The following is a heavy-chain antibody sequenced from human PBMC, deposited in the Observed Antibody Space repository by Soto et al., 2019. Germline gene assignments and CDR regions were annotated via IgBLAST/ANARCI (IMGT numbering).Heavy chain of an antibody. Sequence: EVQLVESGGGLVKPGGSLRLSCAASGFTFSSYSMNWVRQAPGKGLEWVSSISSSSSYIYYADSVKGRFTISRDNAKNSLYLQMNSLRAEDTAVYYCAILEYSSSSVDYGGQGTLVTVSS. D-gene: IGHD6-6*01. CDR3: AILEYSSSSVDY. V-gene: IGHV3-21*01. CDR1: GFTFSSYS. CDR2: ISSSSSYI. J-gene: IGHJ4*02.